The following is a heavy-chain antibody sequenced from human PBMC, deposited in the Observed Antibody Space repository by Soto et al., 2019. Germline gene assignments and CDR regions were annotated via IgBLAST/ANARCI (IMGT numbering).Heavy chain of an antibody. CDR1: GFTFSRYR. CDR3: EGRLGTMVRGVERQKNYHYNYMDV. D-gene: IGHD3-10*01. CDR2: ISSSSSTI. Sequence: EVQLVESGGGLVQPGGSLRLSCAASGFTFSRYRMNGVRQAPGKGLALVSYISSSSSTIYSAEAVKGRFTISRDNAKKARNLQINSVRAEDTAVDYCEGRLGTMVRGVERQKNYHYNYMDVWGKGTTVTVSS. J-gene: IGHJ6*03. V-gene: IGHV3-48*01.